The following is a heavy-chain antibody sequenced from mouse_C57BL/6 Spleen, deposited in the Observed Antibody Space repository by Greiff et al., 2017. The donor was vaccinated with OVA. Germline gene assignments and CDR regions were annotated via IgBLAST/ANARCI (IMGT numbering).Heavy chain of an antibody. CDR1: GYTFTSYW. CDR2: IYPGSGST. Sequence: QVHVKQPGAELVKPGASVKMSCKASGYTFTSYWITWVKQRPGQGLEWIGDIYPGSGSTNYNEKFKGKATLTVDTSSSTAYMQLSSLTSEDSAVYYCARELRRYFDVWGTGTTVTVSS. V-gene: IGHV1-55*01. J-gene: IGHJ1*03. CDR3: ARELRRYFDV.